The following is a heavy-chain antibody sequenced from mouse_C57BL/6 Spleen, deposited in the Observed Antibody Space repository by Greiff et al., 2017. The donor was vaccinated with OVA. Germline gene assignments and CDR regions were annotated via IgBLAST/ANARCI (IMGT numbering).Heavy chain of an antibody. CDR2: IHTNSGST. CDR1: GYTFTSYW. J-gene: IGHJ3*01. V-gene: IGHV1-64*01. D-gene: IGHD1-1*01. CDR3: ARYYYGSSSFAY. Sequence: QVQLQQPGAELVKPAASVTLSCKASGYTFTSYWMHWVKQRPGQGLEWIGMIHTNSGSTNYNEKFKSKATLTVDKSSSTAYMQLSSLTSEDSAVYYCARYYYGSSSFAYWGQGTLVTVSA.